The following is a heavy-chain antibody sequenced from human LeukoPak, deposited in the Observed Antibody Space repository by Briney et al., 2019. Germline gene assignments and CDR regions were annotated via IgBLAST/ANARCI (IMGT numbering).Heavy chain of an antibody. D-gene: IGHD3-22*01. Sequence: PSETLSLTCTVSGGXISSYYWSWIRQPPGKGLEWIGYIYYSGSTDYNPSLKSRVTISVDTSKNQFSLKLSSVTAADTAVYYCARVADTSGYYYGLEYYFDYWGQGTLVTVSS. J-gene: IGHJ4*02. V-gene: IGHV4-59*01. CDR3: ARVADTSGYYYGLEYYFDY. CDR2: IYYSGST. CDR1: GGXISSYY.